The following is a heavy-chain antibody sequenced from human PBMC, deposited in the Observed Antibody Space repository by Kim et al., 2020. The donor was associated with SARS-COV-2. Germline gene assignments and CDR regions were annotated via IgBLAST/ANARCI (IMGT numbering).Heavy chain of an antibody. CDR1: GGSISSGSYY. CDR3: ARERGFDPPENYYGMDV. CDR2: IYTSGST. Sequence: SETLSLTCTVSGGSISSGSYYWSWIRQPAGKGLEWIGRIYTSGSTNYNPSLKSRVTISVDTSKNQFSLKLSSVTAADTAVYYCARERGFDPPENYYGMDVWGQGTTVTVSS. V-gene: IGHV4-61*02. J-gene: IGHJ6*02.